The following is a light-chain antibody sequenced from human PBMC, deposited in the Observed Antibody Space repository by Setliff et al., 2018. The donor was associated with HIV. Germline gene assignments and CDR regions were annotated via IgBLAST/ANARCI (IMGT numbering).Light chain of an antibody. CDR2: DVS. Sequence: QSVLAQPASVSGSPGQSITTSCTGTSGDVGGYNYVSWYQQHPGKAPKFMIYDVSKRPSGVSNRFSGSKSGNTASLTISGLQAEDEADYYCSSYTSSSTYVFGTGTKVTVL. V-gene: IGLV2-14*01. CDR1: SGDVGGYNY. CDR3: SSYTSSSTYV. J-gene: IGLJ1*01.